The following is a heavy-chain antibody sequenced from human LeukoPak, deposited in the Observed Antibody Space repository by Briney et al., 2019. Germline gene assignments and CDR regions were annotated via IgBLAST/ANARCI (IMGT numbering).Heavy chain of an antibody. V-gene: IGHV3-30*02. CDR1: GFIFSTYG. J-gene: IGHJ4*02. D-gene: IGHD6-13*01. Sequence: AGGSLRLSCAASGFIFSTYGMHWVRQAPGKGLEWVAFIRSDGSIKYYADSVKGRFTISRDNSKNTLYLQMNSLRAEDTAVYYCASTEGGGIARFDYWGQGTLVTVSS. CDR2: IRSDGSIK. CDR3: ASTEGGGIARFDY.